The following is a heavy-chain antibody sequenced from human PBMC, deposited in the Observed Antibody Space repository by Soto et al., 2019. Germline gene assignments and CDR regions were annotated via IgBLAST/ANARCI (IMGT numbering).Heavy chain of an antibody. J-gene: IGHJ4*02. CDR3: ARGGIYVWGSPDQYYFDY. Sequence: PSETLSLTCTVSGGSISSYYWSWIRQPPGKGLEWIGYIYYSGSTNYNPSLKSRVTISVDTSKNQFSLKLSSVTAADTAVYYCARGGIYVWGSPDQYYFDYWGQGTLVTVSS. V-gene: IGHV4-59*01. D-gene: IGHD3-16*01. CDR1: GGSISSYY. CDR2: IYYSGST.